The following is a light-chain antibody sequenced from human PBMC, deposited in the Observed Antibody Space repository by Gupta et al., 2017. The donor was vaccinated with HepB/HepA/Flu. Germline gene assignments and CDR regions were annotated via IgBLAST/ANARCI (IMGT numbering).Light chain of an antibody. CDR3: QQYADSPIT. V-gene: IGKV3-20*01. CDR2: GAS. CDR1: QSVGRSY. Sequence: MVLPSPPAILSLSPGERAILSCTGSQSVGRSYLAWYQQKPGQAPRLLISGASSRATGIPDRFSGSGSGTDFVLTISGLEPEDFAVFYCQQYADSPITFGQGTRLEIK. J-gene: IGKJ5*01.